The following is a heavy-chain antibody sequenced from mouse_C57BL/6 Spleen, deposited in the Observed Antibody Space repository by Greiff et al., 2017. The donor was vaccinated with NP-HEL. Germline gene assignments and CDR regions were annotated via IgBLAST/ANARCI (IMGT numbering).Heavy chain of an antibody. CDR1: GYAFSSSW. CDR3: ARSGGHYYGSSYGYFDV. J-gene: IGHJ1*03. D-gene: IGHD1-1*01. CDR2: IYPGDGDT. Sequence: QVQLQQSGPELVKPGASVKISCKASGYAFSSSWMNWVKQRPGKGLEWIGRIYPGDGDTNYNGKFKGKATLTADKSSSTAYMQLSSLTSEDSAVYFCARSGGHYYGSSYGYFDVWGTGTTVTVSS. V-gene: IGHV1-82*01.